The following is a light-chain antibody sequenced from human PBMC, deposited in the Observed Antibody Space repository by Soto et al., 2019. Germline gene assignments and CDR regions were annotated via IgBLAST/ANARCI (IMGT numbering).Light chain of an antibody. CDR3: QQRTDWPTIT. Sequence: EIVLTQSPATLSLSPGERATLSCGASQSVRTVLAWYQQKPGQAPRLLIYDASTRATGVPARFSGSGSGTEFALTISNLESEDFGFYYCQQRTDWPTITFGQGTRLDI. CDR1: QSVRTV. J-gene: IGKJ5*01. CDR2: DAS. V-gene: IGKV3-11*01.